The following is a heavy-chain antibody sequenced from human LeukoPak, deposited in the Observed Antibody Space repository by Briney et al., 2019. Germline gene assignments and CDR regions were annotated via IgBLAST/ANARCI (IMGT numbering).Heavy chain of an antibody. D-gene: IGHD3-10*01. V-gene: IGHV3-11*04. CDR2: ISSSSSTI. CDR1: GGSISSGGYY. CDR3: SLLWFGESDAFDI. Sequence: LSLTCNVSGGSISSGGYYWSWIRQHPGKGLEWVSYISSSSSTIYYADSVKGRFTISRDNAKNSLYLQMNSLRAEDTAVYYCSLLWFGESDAFDIWGQGTMVTVSS. J-gene: IGHJ3*02.